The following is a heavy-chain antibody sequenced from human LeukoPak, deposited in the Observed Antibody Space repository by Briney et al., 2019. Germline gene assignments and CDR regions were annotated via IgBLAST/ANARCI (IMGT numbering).Heavy chain of an antibody. V-gene: IGHV3-7*03. CDR3: ARESRYYGSGTTLDY. J-gene: IGHJ4*02. CDR1: GFTFSSYW. CDR2: IKQDGSEK. D-gene: IGHD3-10*01. Sequence: GGSLRPSCAASGFTFSSYWMSWVRQAPGKGLEWVANIKQDGSEKYYVDSVKGRFTISRDNAKNSLYLQMNSLRAEDTAVYYCARESRYYGSGTTLDYWGQGTLVTVSS.